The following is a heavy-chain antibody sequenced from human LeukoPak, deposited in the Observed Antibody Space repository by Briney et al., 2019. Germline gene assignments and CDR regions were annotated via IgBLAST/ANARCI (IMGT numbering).Heavy chain of an antibody. CDR3: ARDPWYYDILTGYYEDY. J-gene: IGHJ4*02. CDR2: ISAYNGNT. CDR1: GYTFTSYG. V-gene: IGHV1-18*01. Sequence: GASVKVSCKASGYTFTSYGISWVRQAPGQGLEWMGWISAYNGNTTYAQKLQGRVTMTTDTSTSTAYMELRSLRSDDTAVYYCARDPWYYDILTGYYEDYWGQGTLVTVSS. D-gene: IGHD3-9*01.